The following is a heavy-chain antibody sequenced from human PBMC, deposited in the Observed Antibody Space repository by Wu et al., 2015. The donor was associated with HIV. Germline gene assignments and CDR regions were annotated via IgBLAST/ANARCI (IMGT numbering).Heavy chain of an antibody. CDR3: ARGLVFYRRVYGMDV. Sequence: QVQLVQSGAEVKKPGASVKVSCKASGYTFTSYEINWVRQATGQGLEWMGWMNPNSGNTGFAQKFHGRVTMTRNTSISTAYMELSSLRSEDTAVYYCARGLVFYRRVYGMDVWGQGTTVTVSS. J-gene: IGHJ6*02. CDR2: MNPNSGNT. V-gene: IGHV1-8*02. D-gene: IGHD6-6*01. CDR1: GYTFTSYE.